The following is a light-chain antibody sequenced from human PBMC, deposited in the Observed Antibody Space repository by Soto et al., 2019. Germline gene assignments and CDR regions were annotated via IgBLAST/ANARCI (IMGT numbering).Light chain of an antibody. J-gene: IGKJ5*01. CDR2: GAS. V-gene: IGKV3-15*01. CDR1: QSVSSN. Sequence: EIVMTQSPGTLSVSPGERVIFSCRASQSVSSNLAWYQQKPGQAPRLLIYGASTRATGIPARFSGSGSGTEFTLTISSLQSEDFAVYYCQQYYDWPITFGQGTRLEIK. CDR3: QQYYDWPIT.